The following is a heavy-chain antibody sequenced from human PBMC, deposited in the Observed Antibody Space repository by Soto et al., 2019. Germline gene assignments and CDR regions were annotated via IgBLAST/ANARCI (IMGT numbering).Heavy chain of an antibody. V-gene: IGHV3-74*01. D-gene: IGHD6-13*01. CDR1: GFTFSSYW. CDR3: ARVPYGIAAAGYNWFGP. J-gene: IGHJ5*02. CDR2: INSDGSST. Sequence: GGSLRLSCVASGFTFSSYWMHWVRQAPGKGLVWVSRINSDGSSTSYADSVKGRFTISRDNAKNTLYLQMNSLRAEDTAVYYCARVPYGIAAAGYNWFGPWGQGILVTV.